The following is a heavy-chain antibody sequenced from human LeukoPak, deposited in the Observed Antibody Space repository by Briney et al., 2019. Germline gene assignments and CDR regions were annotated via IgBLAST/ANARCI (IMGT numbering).Heavy chain of an antibody. CDR3: ARGRGYSYGFRSDYYYGMDV. D-gene: IGHD5-18*01. CDR1: GGSFSGYY. Sequence: SETLSLTCAVYGGSFSGYYWSWIRQPPGKGLEWIGEINHSGSTNHNPSLKSRVTISVDTSKNQFSLKLSSVTAADTAVYYCARGRGYSYGFRSDYYYGMDVWGQGTTVTVSS. J-gene: IGHJ6*02. CDR2: INHSGST. V-gene: IGHV4-34*01.